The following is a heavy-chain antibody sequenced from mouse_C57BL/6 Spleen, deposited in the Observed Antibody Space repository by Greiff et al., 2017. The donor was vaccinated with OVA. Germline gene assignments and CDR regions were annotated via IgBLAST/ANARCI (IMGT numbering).Heavy chain of an antibody. J-gene: IGHJ3*01. D-gene: IGHD2-4*01. CDR1: GFNIKDDY. CDR3: TTNDYDVAY. V-gene: IGHV14-4*01. Sequence: EVQVVESGAELVRPGASVKLSCTASGFNIKDDYMHWVKQRPEQGLEWIGWIDPENGDTEYASKFQGKATITADTSSNTAYLQLSSLTSEDTAVYYCTTNDYDVAYWGQGTLVTVSA. CDR2: IDPENGDT.